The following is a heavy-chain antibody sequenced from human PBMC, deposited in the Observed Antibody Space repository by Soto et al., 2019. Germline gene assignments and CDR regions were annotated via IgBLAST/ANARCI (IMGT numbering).Heavy chain of an antibody. J-gene: IGHJ4*02. CDR3: ARWYFGPPCYFAY. D-gene: IGHD3-9*01. CDR1: GGSVSSGRYY. V-gene: IGHV4-61*01. CDR2: SYYSGST. Sequence: SETLSLTCTVSGGSVSSGRYYWSWIRQPPGKGLEWIGYSYYSGSTNYNPSLKNPVTISVYTSKNQFSRNLSSVTAADTAGDYCARWYFGPPCYFAYCGRRTLVTVSS.